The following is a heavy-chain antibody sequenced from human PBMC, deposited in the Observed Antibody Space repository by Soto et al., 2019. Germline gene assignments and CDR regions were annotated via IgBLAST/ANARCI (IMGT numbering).Heavy chain of an antibody. CDR2: ISGSGGST. D-gene: IGHD3-10*01. J-gene: IGHJ4*02. CDR3: APREELLWFGELRGIDY. V-gene: IGHV3-23*01. Sequence: GGSLRLSCAASGFTFSSYAMSWVRQAPGKGLEWVSAISGSGGSTYYADSVKGRFTISRDNSKNTLYLQMNSLRAEDTSVYYCAPREELLWFGELRGIDYWGQGTLVTVSS. CDR1: GFTFSSYA.